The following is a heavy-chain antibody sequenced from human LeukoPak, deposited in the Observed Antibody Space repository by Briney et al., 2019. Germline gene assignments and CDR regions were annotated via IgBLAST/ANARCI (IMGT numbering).Heavy chain of an antibody. V-gene: IGHV3-11*01. CDR2: ISSSGSTI. CDR3: ARGPPLGAEVYAFDI. CDR1: GFTFSDYY. J-gene: IGHJ3*02. Sequence: GGSLRLSCAASGFTFSDYYMSWIRQAPGKGLEWVSYISSSGSTIYYADSVKGRFTISRDNAQNSLYLQMNSLRAEDTAVYYCARGPPLGAEVYAFDIWGQGTMVTVSS.